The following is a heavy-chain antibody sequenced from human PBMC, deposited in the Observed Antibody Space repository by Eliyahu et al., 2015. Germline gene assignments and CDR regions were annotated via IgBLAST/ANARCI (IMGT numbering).Heavy chain of an antibody. D-gene: IGHD4-23*01. CDR1: GFTFSSYG. Sequence: QVQLVESGGGVVQPGRSLRLSCAASGFTFSSYGMHWVRQAPGKGLEWVAVIWYDGSNKYYADSVKGRFTISRDNSKNTLYLQMNSLRAEDTAVYYCARETLYAGYDYWGQGTLVTVSS. J-gene: IGHJ4*02. CDR2: IWYDGSNK. V-gene: IGHV3-33*01. CDR3: ARETLYAGYDY.